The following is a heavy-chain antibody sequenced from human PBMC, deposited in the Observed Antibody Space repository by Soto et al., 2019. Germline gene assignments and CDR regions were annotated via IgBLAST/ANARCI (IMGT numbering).Heavy chain of an antibody. CDR1: GGTFSSYA. J-gene: IGHJ4*02. Sequence: QVQLVQSGAEVKKPGSSVKVSCKASGGTFSSYAISWVRQAPGQGLEWLGGIIPIFGTANYAQKFQGRVTISADKCTSTAYVELSSLRSEDTAVYYCARARRDSSGWYLGEYWGQGTLVTVSS. CDR2: IIPIFGTA. CDR3: ARARRDSSGWYLGEY. V-gene: IGHV1-69*06. D-gene: IGHD6-19*01.